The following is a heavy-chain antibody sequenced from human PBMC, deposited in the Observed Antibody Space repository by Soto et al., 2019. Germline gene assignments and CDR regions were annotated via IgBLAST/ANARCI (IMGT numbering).Heavy chain of an antibody. CDR3: ARKPYSGSYYSY. J-gene: IGHJ4*02. D-gene: IGHD1-26*01. CDR1: GGTFSSYA. V-gene: IGHV1-69*06. CDR2: IIPIFGTA. Sequence: GASVKVSGKASGGTFSSYAISWVRQAPGQGLEWMGGIIPIFGTANYAQKFQGRVTITADKSTSTAYMELSSLRSEDTAVYYCARKPYSGSYYSYWGQGTLVIVSS.